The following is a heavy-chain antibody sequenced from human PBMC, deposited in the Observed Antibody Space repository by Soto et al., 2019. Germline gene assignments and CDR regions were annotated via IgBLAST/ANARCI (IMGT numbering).Heavy chain of an antibody. V-gene: IGHV1-18*01. CDR1: GYTFTRSG. Sequence: GASVKVSCKASGYTFTRSGISWVRQAPGQGLEWMGWISTYNGDTNYAQTFQGRVTMTTDTSTSTAYMELSSLRSEDTAVYYCARANLVYDYVWGSYRPFDPWGQGTLVTVSS. D-gene: IGHD3-16*02. J-gene: IGHJ5*02. CDR3: ARANLVYDYVWGSYRPFDP. CDR2: ISTYNGDT.